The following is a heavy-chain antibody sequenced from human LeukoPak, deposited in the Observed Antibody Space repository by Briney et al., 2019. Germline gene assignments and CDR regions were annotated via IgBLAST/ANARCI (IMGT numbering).Heavy chain of an antibody. Sequence: KPSETLSLTCAVSGYSISSGSYWGWVRQPPGKGLEWIATIYHSGSTYYNPSLQSRVTISMDTSKNQFSLMLTSVTAADTAVYYCTRAPSDRWAEDPFDIWGHGTMVTVSS. D-gene: IGHD5-24*01. CDR2: IYHSGST. CDR3: TRAPSDRWAEDPFDI. CDR1: GYSISSGSY. J-gene: IGHJ3*02. V-gene: IGHV4-38-2*01.